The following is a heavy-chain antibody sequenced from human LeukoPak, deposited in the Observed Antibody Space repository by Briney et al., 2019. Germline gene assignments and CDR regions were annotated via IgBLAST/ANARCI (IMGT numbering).Heavy chain of an antibody. V-gene: IGHV1-2*07. D-gene: IGHD3-22*01. CDR2: INPNRGAT. Sequence: GASVKVSCKASGYTFSGYYMHWVRQAPGRGLEWMGWINPNRGATNYAHKFQGRVTMTRDTSISTAYMEVSRLRSDDTAVFYCARGTNTYDFDYWGQGTQVTVSS. J-gene: IGHJ4*02. CDR3: ARGTNTYDFDY. CDR1: GYTFSGYY.